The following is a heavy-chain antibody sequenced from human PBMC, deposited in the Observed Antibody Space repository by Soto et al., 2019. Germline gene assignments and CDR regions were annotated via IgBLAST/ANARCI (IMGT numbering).Heavy chain of an antibody. CDR2: IYSTGTT. CDR3: VRDGTKTLRDWFDP. Sequence: SAPLSLTCTVSGASISGYYWSWIRQPPGKGLEWIGRIYSTGTTDYNPSLKSRVMMSVDTSKKQFSLKLRSVTAADTAVYYCVRDGTKTLRDWFDPWGQGISVTVSS. D-gene: IGHD1-1*01. V-gene: IGHV4-4*07. CDR1: GASISGYY. J-gene: IGHJ5*02.